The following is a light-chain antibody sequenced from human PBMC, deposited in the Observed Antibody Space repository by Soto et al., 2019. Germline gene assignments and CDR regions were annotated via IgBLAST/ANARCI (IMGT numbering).Light chain of an antibody. CDR1: QSVDSAF. CDR3: QQYASSLT. Sequence: EIVLTQSPGSLSLSLGERATLSCRASQSVDSAFFGWYQQKPGQPPRLLMYGASRRATGIPDRFSGSGSGTDLTLAISGLEPEDFAVYYCQQYASSLTFGQGTKVEI. J-gene: IGKJ1*01. CDR2: GAS. V-gene: IGKV3-20*01.